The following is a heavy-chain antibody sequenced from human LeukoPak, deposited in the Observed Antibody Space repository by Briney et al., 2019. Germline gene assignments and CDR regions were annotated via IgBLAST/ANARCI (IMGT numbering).Heavy chain of an antibody. CDR1: GFSLSTSGVG. CDR2: IYWDDDK. D-gene: IGHD1-14*01. J-gene: IGHJ4*02. CDR3: AHTNPIGPPGY. V-gene: IGHV2-5*02. Sequence: SGPTLVNPTQTPTLTCTFSGFSLSTSGVGVGWNRQPPGKALEWLALIYWDDDKRYSPSLKSTLTITKDTSKNQVVLTMTNMDPVDTATYYCAHTNPIGPPGYWGQGTLVTVSS.